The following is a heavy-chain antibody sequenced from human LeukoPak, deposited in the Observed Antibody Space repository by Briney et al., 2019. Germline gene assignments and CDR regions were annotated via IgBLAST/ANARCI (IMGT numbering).Heavy chain of an antibody. Sequence: ASETLSLTCTVSGVSINSGDYYWGWIRQPPGTGLEWIVYVYYSGSTYYNPSLKSRVTISVDTSKNQFSLKLSSVTAADTDVYYCARAPRALRYFACSPGPFDYWGQGTLVTVSS. CDR2: VYYSGST. V-gene: IGHV4-30-4*01. CDR3: ARAPRALRYFACSPGPFDY. CDR1: GVSINSGDYY. D-gene: IGHD3-9*01. J-gene: IGHJ4*02.